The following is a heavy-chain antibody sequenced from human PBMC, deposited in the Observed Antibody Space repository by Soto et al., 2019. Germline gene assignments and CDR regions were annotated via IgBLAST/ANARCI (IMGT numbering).Heavy chain of an antibody. CDR3: AREGWRNADTEVPAAPKYYYYYYGMDV. Sequence: GGSLRLSCAASGFTFSSYGMHWVRQAPGKGLEWVAVIWYDGSNKYYADSVKGRFTISRDNSKNTLYLQMNSLRAEDTAVYYCAREGWRNADTEVPAAPKYYYYYYGMDVWGQGTTVTVSS. D-gene: IGHD2-2*01. J-gene: IGHJ6*02. CDR2: IWYDGSNK. CDR1: GFTFSSYG. V-gene: IGHV3-33*01.